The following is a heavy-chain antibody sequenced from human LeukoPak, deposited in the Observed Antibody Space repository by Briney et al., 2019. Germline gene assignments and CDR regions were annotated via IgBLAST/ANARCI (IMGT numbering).Heavy chain of an antibody. D-gene: IGHD3-3*01. J-gene: IGHJ5*02. V-gene: IGHV4-38-2*01. CDR2: IYYSGST. Sequence: GSLRLSCAASGFTFSSYAMSWVRQAPGKGLEWIGSIYYSGSTYYNPSLKSRVTMSVDTSKKQFSLKLTSVTAADTVVYYCARHGPGASLSGYYRNQNWFDPWGQGTLVIVSS. CDR3: ARHGPGASLSGYYRNQNWFDP. CDR1: GFTFSSYA.